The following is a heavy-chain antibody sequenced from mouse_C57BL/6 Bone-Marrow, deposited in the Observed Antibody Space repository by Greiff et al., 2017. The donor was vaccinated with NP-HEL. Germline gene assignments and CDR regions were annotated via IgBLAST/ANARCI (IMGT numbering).Heavy chain of an antibody. CDR3: ASAYYINYVGYYYAMDY. J-gene: IGHJ4*01. D-gene: IGHD2-5*01. CDR2: LAPNSGGT. Sequence: QVQLQQPGAELVKPGASVKLSCKASGYTFTSYWMHWVKQRPGRGLAWIGRLAPNSGGTKSNEKFKSKATLTVDKPSSTAYMQLSSLTSEDSAVVYCASAYYINYVGYYYAMDYWGQGTSVTVSS. V-gene: IGHV1-72*01. CDR1: GYTFTSYW.